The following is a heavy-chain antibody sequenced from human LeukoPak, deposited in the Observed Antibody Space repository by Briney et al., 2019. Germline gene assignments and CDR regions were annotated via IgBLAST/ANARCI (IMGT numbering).Heavy chain of an antibody. V-gene: IGHV4-31*03. CDR1: GGSISSGGYY. J-gene: IGHJ5*02. D-gene: IGHD3-3*01. Sequence: SETLSLTCTVSGGSISSGGYYWSWIRQHPGTGLEWIGYIYYSGSTYYNPSLKSRVTISVDTSKNQFSLKLSSVTAADTAVYYCAASDYNWFDPWGQGTLVTVSS. CDR2: IYYSGST. CDR3: AASDYNWFDP.